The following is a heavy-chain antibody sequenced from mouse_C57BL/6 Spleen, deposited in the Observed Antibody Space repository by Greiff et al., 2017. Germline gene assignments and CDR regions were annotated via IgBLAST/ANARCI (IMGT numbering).Heavy chain of an antibody. CDR1: GYSITSGYD. CDR2: ISYSGST. Sequence: EVQLVESGPGMVKPSQSLSLTCTVSGYSITSGYDWHWIRHFPGNKLECMGYISYSGSTNYNPSLKIRISITLDTSKNHFLLKLNAVATEDTATYYGARVEGPRGYWYFDVWGTGTTVTVSS. D-gene: IGHD3-3*01. V-gene: IGHV3-1*01. J-gene: IGHJ1*03. CDR3: ARVEGPRGYWYFDV.